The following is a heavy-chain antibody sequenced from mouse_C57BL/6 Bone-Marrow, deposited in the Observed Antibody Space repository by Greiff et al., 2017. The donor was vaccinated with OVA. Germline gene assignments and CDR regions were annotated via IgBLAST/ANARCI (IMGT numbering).Heavy chain of an antibody. CDR3: ARSSNYYGSRYYFDY. Sequence: QVTLKESGPGILQSSQTLSLTCSFSGFSLSTSGMGVSWIRQPSGKGLEWLAHIYWDDDKRYNPSLKSRLTISKDTSRNQVFLKITSVDTADTATYYCARSSNYYGSRYYFDYWGQGTTLTVSS. CDR1: GFSLSTSGMG. D-gene: IGHD1-1*01. V-gene: IGHV8-12*01. CDR2: IYWDDDK. J-gene: IGHJ2*01.